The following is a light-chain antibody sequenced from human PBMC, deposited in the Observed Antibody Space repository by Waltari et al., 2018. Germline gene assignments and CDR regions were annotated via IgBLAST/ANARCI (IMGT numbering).Light chain of an antibody. V-gene: IGLV2-8*01. CDR2: PVN. CDR3: SSYAGSNTFV. CDR1: TTDVGNYNH. Sequence: QSALTHPPPASGSPGQSLPIFCTGTTTDVGNYNHLPWYRQPPCKAPKLIIYPVNKRPSGVPDRFSGSKSGNTASLTVSGLQTEDEADYYCSSYAGSNTFVFGSGTGVTVL. J-gene: IGLJ1*01.